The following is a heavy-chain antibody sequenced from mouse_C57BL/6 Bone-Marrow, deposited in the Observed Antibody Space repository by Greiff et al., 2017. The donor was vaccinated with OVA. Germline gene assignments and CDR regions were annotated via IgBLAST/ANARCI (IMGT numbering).Heavy chain of an antibody. J-gene: IGHJ2*01. V-gene: IGHV14-1*01. Sequence: VQLKESGAELVRPGASVKLSCTASGFNIKDYYMHWVKQRPEQGLEWIGRIDPEDGDTEYAPKFQGKATMTADTSSTTAYLQLSSLTSEDTAVYYCTTPNYYGSSYDYFDYWGQGTTLTVSS. CDR1: GFNIKDYY. CDR3: TTPNYYGSSYDYFDY. CDR2: IDPEDGDT. D-gene: IGHD1-1*01.